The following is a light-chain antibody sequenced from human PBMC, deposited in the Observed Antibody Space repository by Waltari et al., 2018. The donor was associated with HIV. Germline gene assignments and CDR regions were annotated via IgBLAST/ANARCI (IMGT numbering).Light chain of an antibody. J-gene: IGLJ2*01. CDR1: SNDVGSYDH. CDR3: CSYGGSYTFV. CDR2: DVI. Sequence: QSALTQPRSVSGSPGQSVTIPCSGSSNDVGSYDHVSWYHHVPGGAPKVVIYDVIQRPSAMSDRFSGSKSGNTAYLRISGLRMDDEGDYYCCSYGGSYTFVFGGGTRLTV. V-gene: IGLV2-11*01.